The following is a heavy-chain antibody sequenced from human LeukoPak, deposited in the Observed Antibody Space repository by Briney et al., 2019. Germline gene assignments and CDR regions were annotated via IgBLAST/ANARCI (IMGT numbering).Heavy chain of an antibody. CDR3: ARDPPTSVEFDY. D-gene: IGHD4-23*01. J-gene: IGHJ4*02. CDR1: GYSFTDYY. CDR2: IRSDSGAT. Sequence: ASVKVSCKASGYSFTDYYMHWMRQAPGQGLEWMGWIRSDSGATEYAQKFQGRVTITRDTSITTAYMQLTSLTSDDTAVYYCARDPPTSVEFDYWGQGTLVTVSS. V-gene: IGHV1-2*02.